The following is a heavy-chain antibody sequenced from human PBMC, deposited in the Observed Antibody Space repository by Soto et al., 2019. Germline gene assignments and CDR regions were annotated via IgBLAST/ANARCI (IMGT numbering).Heavy chain of an antibody. CDR2: IYPSDSDT. V-gene: IGHV5-51*01. CDR3: AVYYCGRVVEGATRHTDFDS. Sequence: GESLKISCKGSGYNFAGYWIAWVRQMPGKGLELMGIIYPSDSDTRYRPSFQGQVTISADKSTSSAYLQWSSLRVNSVTAADTAVYYCGRVVEGATRHTDFDSWGQGILVTVSS. D-gene: IGHD2-15*01. CDR1: GYNFAGYW. J-gene: IGHJ5*01.